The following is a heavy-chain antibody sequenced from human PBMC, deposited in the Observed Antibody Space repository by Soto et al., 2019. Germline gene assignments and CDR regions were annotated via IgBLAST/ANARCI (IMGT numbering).Heavy chain of an antibody. Sequence: ASVKVSCKASGYTFTSYSLHWVRQAPGQGLEWMGVIDPSDGRTSYARRFQGRVTITTDESTSTAYMELSSLRSEDTAVYYCARVTTDWFDPWGQGTLVTVSS. CDR2: IDPSDGRT. D-gene: IGHD1-26*01. V-gene: IGHV1-46*01. CDR3: ARVTTDWFDP. J-gene: IGHJ5*02. CDR1: GYTFTSYS.